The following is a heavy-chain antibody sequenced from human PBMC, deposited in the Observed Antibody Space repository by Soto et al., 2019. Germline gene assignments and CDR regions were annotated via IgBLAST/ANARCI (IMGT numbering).Heavy chain of an antibody. CDR2: IYTSGST. J-gene: IGHJ6*02. Sequence: AETLSLTCTVSGGSISSYYWSWIRQPAGKGLEWIGRIYTSGSTNYNPSAESRVTLSVDTSKNHFSLKLSSVTAADADVYYCARVRIEAPTGAYGMDVWGQGTTVTVSS. V-gene: IGHV4-4*07. CDR1: GGSISSYY. CDR3: ARVRIEAPTGAYGMDV. D-gene: IGHD4-17*01.